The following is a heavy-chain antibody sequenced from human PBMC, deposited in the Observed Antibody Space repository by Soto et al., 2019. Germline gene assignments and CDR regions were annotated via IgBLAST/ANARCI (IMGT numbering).Heavy chain of an antibody. V-gene: IGHV4-59*01. Sequence: PSETLSLTCTVSGGSISSYYWSWIRQPPGKGLEWIGYIYYSGSTNYNPSLKSRVTISVDTSKNQFSLKLSSVTAADTAVYYCARADDGQLDYWGQGTLVTVSS. J-gene: IGHJ4*02. CDR1: GGSISSYY. CDR3: ARADDGQLDY. CDR2: IYYSGST. D-gene: IGHD1-1*01.